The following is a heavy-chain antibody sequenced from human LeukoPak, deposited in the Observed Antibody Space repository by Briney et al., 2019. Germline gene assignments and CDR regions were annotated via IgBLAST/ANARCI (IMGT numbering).Heavy chain of an antibody. J-gene: IGHJ4*02. CDR2: IYYSERT. V-gene: IGHV4-39*01. CDR3: ASTGLETYPPYFYY. Sequence: PSETLSLTCTVSGGSINSSSFYWRGIRQPPGKGVWGIGTIYYSERTYYNPSRKTLLTISVYTSKNQFSLKLSSVTAADTAVYYCASTGLETYPPYFYYWGQGTLITVSS. D-gene: IGHD1-1*01. CDR1: GGSINSSSFY.